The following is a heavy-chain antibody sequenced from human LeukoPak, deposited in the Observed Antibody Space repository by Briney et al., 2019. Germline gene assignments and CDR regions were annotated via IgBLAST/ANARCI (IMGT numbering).Heavy chain of an antibody. CDR2: IYYSGST. J-gene: IGHJ6*03. D-gene: IGHD3-22*01. CDR1: GGSISSSSYY. V-gene: IGHV4-39*07. Sequence: PSETLSLTCTVSGGSISSSSYYWGWIRQPPGKGLEWIGSIYYSGSTYYNPSLKSRVTISVDTSKNQFSLKLSSVTAADTAVYYCARRSRITMIRGRGNYYMDVWGKGTTVTISS. CDR3: ARRSRITMIRGRGNYYMDV.